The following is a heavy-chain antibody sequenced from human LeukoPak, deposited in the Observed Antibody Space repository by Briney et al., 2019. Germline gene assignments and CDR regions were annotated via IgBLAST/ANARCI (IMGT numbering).Heavy chain of an antibody. CDR1: GGSISSGDYY. V-gene: IGHV4-30-4*01. CDR3: ARVYGSGSYLFDP. Sequence: SETLSLTCTVSGGSISSGDYYWSWIRQPPGKGLEWIGYIYYSGSTYYNPSLNSRVTISVDTSKNQFSLKLSSVTAADTAVYYCARVYGSGSYLFDPWGQGTLVTVSS. CDR2: IYYSGST. D-gene: IGHD3-10*01. J-gene: IGHJ5*02.